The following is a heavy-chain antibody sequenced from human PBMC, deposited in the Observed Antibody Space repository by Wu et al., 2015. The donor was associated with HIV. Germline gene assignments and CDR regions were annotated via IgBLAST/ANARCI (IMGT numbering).Heavy chain of an antibody. D-gene: IGHD5-12*01. J-gene: IGHJ6*02. CDR1: GDSFTSYA. Sequence: QVQLVQFGAEVKKPGSSVKVTCKASGDSFTSYAVSWVRQAPGQGLEWMGGINPLFGTTKHSQKFQDRVTFSTDESRTSAYMELSSLTYEDTAVYYCARNTDSVATSLYSLGVWGQGTTVTVSS. CDR2: INPLFGTT. V-gene: IGHV1-69*05. CDR3: ARNTDSVATSLYSLGV.